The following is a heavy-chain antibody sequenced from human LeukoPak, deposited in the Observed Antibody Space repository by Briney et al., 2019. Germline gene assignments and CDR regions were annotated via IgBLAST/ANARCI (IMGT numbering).Heavy chain of an antibody. D-gene: IGHD3-10*01. CDR3: ARVGVTMVRGVILYFDY. CDR1: GGTFSSYA. V-gene: IGHV1-69*13. CDR2: IVPIFGTA. J-gene: IGHJ4*02. Sequence: GASVKVSCKASGGTFSSYAISWVRQAPGQGLEWMGGIVPIFGTANYAQKFQGRVTITADESTSTAYMELSSLRSEDTAVYYCARVGVTMVRGVILYFDYWGQGTLVTVSS.